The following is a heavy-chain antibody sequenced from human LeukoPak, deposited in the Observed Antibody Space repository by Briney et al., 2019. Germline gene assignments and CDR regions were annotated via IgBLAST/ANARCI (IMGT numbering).Heavy chain of an antibody. J-gene: IGHJ5*02. V-gene: IGHV1-46*01. CDR2: SNISGGST. D-gene: IGHD6-19*01. CDR1: GYTXTSYY. CDR3: ARDRRVAVAGRTLNWFDP. Sequence: APVKVSCKASGYTXTSYYMHWVRQAPGQGLEWMGISNISGGSTSYAQKYQGRVTMTRYTSTSKIYMELSILRSEDTAVYYCARDRRVAVAGRTLNWFDPWGQGTLVTVSS.